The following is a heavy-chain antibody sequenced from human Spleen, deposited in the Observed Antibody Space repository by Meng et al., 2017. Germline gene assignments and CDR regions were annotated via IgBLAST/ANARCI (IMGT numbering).Heavy chain of an antibody. CDR1: GGSISSGSHY. D-gene: IGHD3-3*01. CDR3: ARDRWIGVGQKYFYGLDV. V-gene: IGHV4-61*02. J-gene: IGHJ6*02. CDR2: FYSSGSS. Sequence: SETLSLTCTVSGGSISSGSHYWSWIRQPAGKGLEWIGRFYSSGSSKYNPSLKSRATISVDTSKNQFSLKLSSVTTADTAVYYCARDRWIGVGQKYFYGLDVWGQGTTVTVSS.